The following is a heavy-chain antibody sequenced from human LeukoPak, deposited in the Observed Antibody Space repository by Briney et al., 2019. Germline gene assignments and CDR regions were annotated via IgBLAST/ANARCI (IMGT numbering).Heavy chain of an antibody. D-gene: IGHD4-17*01. CDR1: GGSISSYY. Sequence: PSETLSLTCTVSGGSISSYYWSWIRQPPGKGLEWIGYIYYSGSTNYNPSLKSRVTISVDTSKNQFSLKLSSVTAADTAVYYYARHDIGDYRFRHYYYYYGMDVWGQGTTVTVSS. CDR2: IYYSGST. V-gene: IGHV4-59*08. CDR3: ARHDIGDYRFRHYYYYYGMDV. J-gene: IGHJ6*02.